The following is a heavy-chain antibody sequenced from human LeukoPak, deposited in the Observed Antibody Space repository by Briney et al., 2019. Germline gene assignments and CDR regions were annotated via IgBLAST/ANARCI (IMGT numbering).Heavy chain of an antibody. CDR1: GFTFSRAW. J-gene: IGHJ4*02. Sequence: GGSLRLSCAASGFTFSRAWMNWVRQAPGKGLEWVGRFKSKTDGGTTDYAAPVKGRFTISRDDAESTLYLQMNSLKTEDTALYYCTADLRGDYAPSLASWGQGTLVTVSS. V-gene: IGHV3-15*01. D-gene: IGHD4-17*01. CDR2: FKSKTDGGTT. CDR3: TADLRGDYAPSLAS.